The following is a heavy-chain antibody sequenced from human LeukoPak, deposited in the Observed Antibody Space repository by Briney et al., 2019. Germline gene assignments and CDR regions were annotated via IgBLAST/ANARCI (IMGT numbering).Heavy chain of an antibody. D-gene: IGHD4-23*01. CDR2: FYHSGIT. J-gene: IGHJ6*03. V-gene: IGHV4-38-2*02. CDR1: GYSIRSDYY. CDR3: ARQVRWDMDV. Sequence: SETLSLTCTVSGYSIRSDYYWGWLRQPPGQGLEWIGSFYHSGITYYNPSLESQVTISVDTSKNQFSLKVTSVTAADTALYYCARQVRWDMDVWGKGTTVTISS.